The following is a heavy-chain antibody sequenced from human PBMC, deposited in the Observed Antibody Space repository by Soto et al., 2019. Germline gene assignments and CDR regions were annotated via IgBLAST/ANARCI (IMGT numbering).Heavy chain of an antibody. CDR3: ARSQTTVTSYDY. Sequence: SVKVSCKASGGTFSSYTISWVRQAPGQGLEWMGRIIPILGIANYAQKFQGRVTITADESTNTAYMELSSLRSEDTAVYYCARSQTTVTSYDYWGQGTQVTVSS. V-gene: IGHV1-69*02. J-gene: IGHJ4*02. CDR1: GGTFSSYT. D-gene: IGHD4-17*01. CDR2: IIPILGIA.